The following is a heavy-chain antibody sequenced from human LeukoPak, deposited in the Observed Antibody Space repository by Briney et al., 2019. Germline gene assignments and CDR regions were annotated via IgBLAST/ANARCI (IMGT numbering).Heavy chain of an antibody. CDR3: ARERPGSSGWYTH. J-gene: IGHJ4*02. CDR2: IFPGDSDT. V-gene: IGHV5-51*01. Sequence: GESLKISCKGSGYSFTSYWIGWVRQMPGKGLEWRGIIFPGDSDTRYSPSFLGEVTFSVDMSTATAYLEWSSLKASDSAMYFCARERPGSSGWYTHWGQGTLVTVSS. D-gene: IGHD6-19*01. CDR1: GYSFTSYW.